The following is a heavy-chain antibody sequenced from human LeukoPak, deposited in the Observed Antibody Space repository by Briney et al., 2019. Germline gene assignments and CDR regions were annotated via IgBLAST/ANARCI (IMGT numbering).Heavy chain of an antibody. D-gene: IGHD2/OR15-2a*01. CDR1: GASMTTYY. Sequence: SETMSLASTVDGASMTTYYWSWLRQLAGKVLEWIGRIFTSGDTNSNPTLESGVSMSLATSKKQFSLSLTSVTAATTAGYFCARDTYLGHFSSVSCSGFDPWGQGTLVSVSS. V-gene: IGHV4-4*07. CDR2: IFTSGDT. J-gene: IGHJ5*02. CDR3: ARDTYLGHFSSVSCSGFDP.